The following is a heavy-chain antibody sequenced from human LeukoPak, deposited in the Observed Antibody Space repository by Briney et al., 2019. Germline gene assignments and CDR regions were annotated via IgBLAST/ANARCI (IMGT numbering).Heavy chain of an antibody. CDR2: IWNDGSNI. CDR3: ARIHSLYYYDSSGYGAFDI. CDR1: GFTFSSYG. Sequence: GRSLRLSCAASGFTFSSYGMHWVRQAPGKGLEWVAVIWNDGSNIYYADSVEGRFTISRDNSKNTLYLQMNSLRAEDTAVYYCARIHSLYYYDSSGYGAFDIWGQGTMVTVSS. J-gene: IGHJ3*02. V-gene: IGHV3-33*01. D-gene: IGHD3-22*01.